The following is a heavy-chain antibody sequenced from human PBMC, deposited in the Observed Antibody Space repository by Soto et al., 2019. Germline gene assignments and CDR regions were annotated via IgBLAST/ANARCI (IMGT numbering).Heavy chain of an antibody. CDR1: GGSISSDGSS. J-gene: IGHJ4*02. V-gene: IGHV4-30-2*01. Sequence: LSLTCAVSGGSISSDGSSWSWIRQPPGKGLEWIGYIYDSGISYYNPSLKSRVTISVDTSKNQFSLKLSSVTAADTAVYYCARWIPIAVAGTAHDYWGQGTLVTVSS. CDR3: ARWIPIAVAGTAHDY. D-gene: IGHD6-19*01. CDR2: IYDSGIS.